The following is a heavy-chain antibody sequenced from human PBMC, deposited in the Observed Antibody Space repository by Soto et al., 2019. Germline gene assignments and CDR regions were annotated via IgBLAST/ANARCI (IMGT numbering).Heavy chain of an antibody. D-gene: IGHD1-26*01. CDR1: GGPLSSSGHF. V-gene: IGHV4-39*01. CDR3: ARRVYSGSGRDYFDR. Sequence: PSETLSLTCSVSGGPLSSSGHFWAWIRQPPGRGLEWLATIYYTGTTYYNPSLKSRLTISMDTSKDQFSLDLTSMTAADTALYFCARRVYSGSGRDYFDRWGQGSLVTVSS. CDR2: IYYTGTT. J-gene: IGHJ4*02.